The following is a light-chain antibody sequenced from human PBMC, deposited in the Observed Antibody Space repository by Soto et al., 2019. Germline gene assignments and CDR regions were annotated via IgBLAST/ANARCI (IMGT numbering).Light chain of an antibody. Sequence: DIVLTQSPGTLSSSPGERATHSCRASQSLSSTYTAWYQQKPGQPHRLLIYGASNRATGIPDRFSGSESGTDFTLTISRREPEDFAVFYCQQYGISLTFGGGTKLEIK. J-gene: IGKJ4*01. CDR3: QQYGISLT. CDR1: QSLSSTY. V-gene: IGKV3-20*01. CDR2: GAS.